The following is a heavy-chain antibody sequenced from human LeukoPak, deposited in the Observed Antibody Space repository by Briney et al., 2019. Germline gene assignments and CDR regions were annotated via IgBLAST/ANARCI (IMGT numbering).Heavy chain of an antibody. Sequence: SETLSLTRAVYGESFRVYYWSWVSDPPGKGREWRGEINHSESTNYNPSLKSRVTISVDTPKNQFSLKLTSVTAADTAVYYCARVEVVIDAFDIWGQGTMVTVSS. CDR1: GESFRVYY. V-gene: IGHV4-34*01. J-gene: IGHJ3*02. CDR3: ARVEVVIDAFDI. D-gene: IGHD2/OR15-2a*01. CDR2: INHSEST.